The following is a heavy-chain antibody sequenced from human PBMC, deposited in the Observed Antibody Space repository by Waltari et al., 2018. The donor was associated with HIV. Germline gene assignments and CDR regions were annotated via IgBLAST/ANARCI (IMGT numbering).Heavy chain of an antibody. D-gene: IGHD2-15*01. Sequence: QVQVVESGGGVVQPGTSLRFSCEASGFSSSASGMHWVRQAPGKGLEWVAVIWFDGGKKVFADSVKGRFTISRDNSKNTVELHMNSVTAEDTAVYYCARASPEGGYLDYWGQGTLVTVSS. CDR3: ARASPEGGYLDY. CDR2: IWFDGGKK. CDR1: GFSSSASG. V-gene: IGHV3-33*01. J-gene: IGHJ4*02.